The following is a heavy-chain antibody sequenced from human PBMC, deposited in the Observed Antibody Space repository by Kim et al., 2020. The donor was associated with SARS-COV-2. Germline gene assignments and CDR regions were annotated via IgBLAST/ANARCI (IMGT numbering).Heavy chain of an antibody. D-gene: IGHD1-26*01. V-gene: IGHV4-59*08. Sequence: YNPSLKSRVTISADTSNNQFALQLNPVTATDTAMYYCARRGLVGAAYFDYWGQGTLVTVSS. J-gene: IGHJ4*02. CDR3: ARRGLVGAAYFDY.